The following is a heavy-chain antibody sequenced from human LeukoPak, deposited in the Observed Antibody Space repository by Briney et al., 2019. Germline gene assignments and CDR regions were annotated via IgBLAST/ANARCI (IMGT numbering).Heavy chain of an antibody. D-gene: IGHD1-26*01. CDR3: ARYIVGHTYFDY. V-gene: IGHV1-46*01. CDR1: GYTLTELS. CDR2: INPSGGST. J-gene: IGHJ4*02. Sequence: GASVKVSCKVSGYTLTELSMHWVRQAPGKGLEWMGIINPSGGSTTYAQKFQGRVTMTRDTSTSTVYMELSSLRSEDTAVYYCARYIVGHTYFDYWGQGTLVTVSS.